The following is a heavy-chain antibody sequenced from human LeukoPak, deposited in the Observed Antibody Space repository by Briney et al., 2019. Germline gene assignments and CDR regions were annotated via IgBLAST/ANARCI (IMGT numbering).Heavy chain of an antibody. CDR3: ARDERYGDPAGGGYLYYYGMDV. V-gene: IGHV1-46*01. Sequence: GASVKVSCKASGYTFTTYYVHWVRQAPGQGLEWMGIIYPSDGSTSYAQKFQDRITMTRDTSTNTVYMELSSLRSEDTAVYYCARDERYGDPAGGGYLYYYGMDVWGQGTTVAVSS. D-gene: IGHD4-17*01. J-gene: IGHJ6*02. CDR1: GYTFTTYY. CDR2: IYPSDGST.